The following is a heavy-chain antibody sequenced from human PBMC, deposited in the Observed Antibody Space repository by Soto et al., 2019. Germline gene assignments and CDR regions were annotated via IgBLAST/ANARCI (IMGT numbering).Heavy chain of an antibody. CDR3: ASCAGNGGGIAGFDY. CDR1: GYTFTVYY. V-gene: IGHV1-2*02. Sequence: ASVKVSCKASGYTFTVYYMHWVRQAPGQGLEWMGWINPNSGDTKYPQKFQGRVTMTWDTSISTAYMELTRLRSDDTAVYYCASCAGNGGGIAGFDYWGQGTLVTVSS. D-gene: IGHD1-26*01. J-gene: IGHJ4*01. CDR2: INPNSGDT.